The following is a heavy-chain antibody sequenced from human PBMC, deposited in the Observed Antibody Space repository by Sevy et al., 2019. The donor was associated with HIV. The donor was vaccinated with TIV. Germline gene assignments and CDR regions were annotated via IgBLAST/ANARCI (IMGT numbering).Heavy chain of an antibody. J-gene: IGHJ6*02. CDR2: ISSDGSYR. Sequence: GGSLRLSCAASGFTFGTYDMHWVRQAPGKGLEWVAIISSDGSYRYYADSVRGRFSMSRYNSKNTMYLQISGLLIDDTAVYYCAKNRPPGGSLFSRHGMDVWGRGTTVTVSS. V-gene: IGHV3-30*18. D-gene: IGHD3-16*01. CDR3: AKNRPPGGSLFSRHGMDV. CDR1: GFTFGTYD.